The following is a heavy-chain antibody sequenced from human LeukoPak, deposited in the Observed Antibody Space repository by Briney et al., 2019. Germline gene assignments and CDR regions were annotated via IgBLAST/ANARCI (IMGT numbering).Heavy chain of an antibody. CDR3: AREPSEGIAVAGLDY. J-gene: IGHJ4*02. D-gene: IGHD6-19*01. CDR1: GYTFTSYG. CDR2: ISAYNGNT. V-gene: IGHV1-18*04. Sequence: ASVKVSCKASGYTFTSYGISWVRQAPGQGLEWMGWISAYNGNTNYAQKLQGRVTMTTDTSTSTAYMELRSLRSDDTAVYYCAREPSEGIAVAGLDYWGQGTLVTVSS.